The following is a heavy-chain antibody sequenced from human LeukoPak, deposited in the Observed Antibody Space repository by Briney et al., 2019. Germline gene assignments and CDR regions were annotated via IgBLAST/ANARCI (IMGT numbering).Heavy chain of an antibody. CDR2: IIPIFGTA. J-gene: IGHJ6*03. CDR3: ARGYSSSQFYYYYYYMGV. V-gene: IGHV1-69*01. CDR1: GGTFSSYA. Sequence: GSSVKVSCKASGGTFSSYAISWVRQAPGQGLEWMGGIIPIFGTANYAQKFQGRVMITADESTSTAYMELSSLRSEDTAVYYCARGYSSSQFYYYYYYMGVWGKGTTVTVSS. D-gene: IGHD6-6*01.